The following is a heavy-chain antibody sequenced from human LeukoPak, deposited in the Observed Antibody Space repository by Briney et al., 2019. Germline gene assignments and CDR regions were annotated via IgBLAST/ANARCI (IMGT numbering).Heavy chain of an antibody. D-gene: IGHD2-15*01. CDR1: GGFISSSNW. Sequence: SETLSLTCAVSGGFISSSNWWSWVRQPPGKGLEWIGEIYHSGSTNYNPSLKSRVTISVDKSKNQFSLKLSSVTAADTAVYYCARLKTIVVVVAATRRDWFDPWGQGTLVTVSS. V-gene: IGHV4-4*02. CDR3: ARLKTIVVVVAATRRDWFDP. J-gene: IGHJ5*02. CDR2: IYHSGST.